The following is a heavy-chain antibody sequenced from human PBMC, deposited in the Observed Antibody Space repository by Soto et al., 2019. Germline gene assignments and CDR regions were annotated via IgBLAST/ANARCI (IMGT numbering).Heavy chain of an antibody. J-gene: IGHJ4*02. D-gene: IGHD1-20*01. CDR1: GFTFNNYA. V-gene: IGHV3-23*01. CDR2: ISGSGSST. Sequence: EVQLLESGGGLVQPGGSLRLSCAASGFTFNNYAMSWVRQVPGKGLEWVSTISGSGSSTYYADSVKGRFTISRDNSKNTLYLQMNSLRAEDTAICSWAKRSSINYFDYWGQGTLVTVSS. CDR3: AKRSSINYFDY.